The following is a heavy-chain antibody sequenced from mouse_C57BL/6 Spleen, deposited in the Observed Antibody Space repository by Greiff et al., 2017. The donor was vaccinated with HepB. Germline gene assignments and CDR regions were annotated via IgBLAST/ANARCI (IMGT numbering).Heavy chain of an antibody. CDR1: GFTFSDYG. D-gene: IGHD2-4*01. J-gene: IGHJ3*01. Sequence: EVQRVESGGGLVKPGGSLKLSCAASGFTFSDYGMHWVRQAPEKGLEWVAYISSGSSTIYYADTVKGRFTISRDNAKNTLFLQMTSLRSEDTAMYYCARNDYDYDSWFAYWGQGTLVTVSA. V-gene: IGHV5-17*01. CDR2: ISSGSSTI. CDR3: ARNDYDYDSWFAY.